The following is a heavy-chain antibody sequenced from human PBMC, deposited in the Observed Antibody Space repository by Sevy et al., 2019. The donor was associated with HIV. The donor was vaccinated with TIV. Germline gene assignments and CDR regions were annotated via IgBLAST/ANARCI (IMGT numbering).Heavy chain of an antibody. CDR2: ISYDGSNK. D-gene: IGHD2-15*01. Sequence: GGSLRLSCAASGFTFSSYGMHWVRQAPGKGLEWVAVISYDGSNKYYADSVKGRFTNSRDNSKNTRYLQMNSLRAEDTTVYYCAKDGYCSGGSCYSSDYYYYGMDVWGQGTTVTVSS. CDR3: AKDGYCSGGSCYSSDYYYYGMDV. CDR1: GFTFSSYG. J-gene: IGHJ6*02. V-gene: IGHV3-30*18.